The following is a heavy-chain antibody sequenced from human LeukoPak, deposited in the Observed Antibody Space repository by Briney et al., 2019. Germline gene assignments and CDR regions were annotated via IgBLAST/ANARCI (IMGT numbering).Heavy chain of an antibody. J-gene: IGHJ4*02. V-gene: IGHV3-74*01. CDR2: VNSDGAAT. CDR3: ARASGTYPFDY. D-gene: IGHD1-26*01. CDR1: GFTFSSYW. Sequence: GGSLRLSCAASGFTFSSYWMHWVRQAPGKGLVWVSRVNSDGAATNYADSVKGRFTISRDNARNTLYLQMNSLGADDTAVYYCARASGTYPFDYWGQGTLVTVSS.